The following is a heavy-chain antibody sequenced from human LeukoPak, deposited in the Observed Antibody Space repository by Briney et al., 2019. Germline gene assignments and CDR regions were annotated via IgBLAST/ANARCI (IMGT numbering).Heavy chain of an antibody. CDR3: ASAAGAFDM. V-gene: IGHV3-33*01. CDR2: IWSDGSQK. Sequence: GGSLRLSCAASGFTFSIYGTHWIRQAPGKGLEWVAVIWSDGSQKYYADSMKGRLTISRDNSKNLVYLQMNSLRAEDTAVYYCASAAGAFDMWGQGTLVTVSS. D-gene: IGHD6-13*01. CDR1: GFTFSIYG. J-gene: IGHJ3*02.